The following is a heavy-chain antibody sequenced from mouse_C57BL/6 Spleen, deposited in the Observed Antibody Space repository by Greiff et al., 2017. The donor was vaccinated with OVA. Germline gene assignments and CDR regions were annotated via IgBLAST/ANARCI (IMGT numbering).Heavy chain of an antibody. V-gene: IGHV3-6*01. Sequence: VQLKESGPGLVKPSQSLSLTCSVPGYSITSGYYWNWIRQFPGNKLEWMGYISYDGSNNYNPSLKNRISITRDTSKNQFFLKLNSVTTEDTATYYCARVRRFYDGYYGLAMDYWGQGTSVTVSS. D-gene: IGHD2-3*01. CDR3: ARVRRFYDGYYGLAMDY. CDR2: ISYDGSN. J-gene: IGHJ4*01. CDR1: GYSITSGYY.